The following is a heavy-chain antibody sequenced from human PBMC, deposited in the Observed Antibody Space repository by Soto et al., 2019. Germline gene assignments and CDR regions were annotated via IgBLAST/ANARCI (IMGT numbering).Heavy chain of an antibody. Sequence: SETLSLTCAVYGGSCSGYYWSWIRQPPGKGLEWIGEINHSGSTNYNPSLKSRVTISVDTSKNQFSLKLSSVTAADTAVYYCARLSRGGWPLDYYYYMDVWGKGITVTVSS. J-gene: IGHJ6*03. D-gene: IGHD6-19*01. V-gene: IGHV4-34*01. CDR1: GGSCSGYY. CDR2: INHSGST. CDR3: ARLSRGGWPLDYYYYMDV.